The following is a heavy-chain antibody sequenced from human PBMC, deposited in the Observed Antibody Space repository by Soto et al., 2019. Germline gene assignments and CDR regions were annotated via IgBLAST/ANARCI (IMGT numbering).Heavy chain of an antibody. CDR3: ARESAGSGKNNWFDP. Sequence: SETLSLTCTVSGGSISSYYWSWIRQPPGKGLEWIGFIYYSGSTNYNPSLKSRVTMSVDTSKNQLSLMLRSVTTADTAVYHCARESAGSGKNNWFDPWGQGTLFTVSS. J-gene: IGHJ5*02. CDR2: IYYSGST. CDR1: GGSISSYY. D-gene: IGHD2-15*01. V-gene: IGHV4-59*01.